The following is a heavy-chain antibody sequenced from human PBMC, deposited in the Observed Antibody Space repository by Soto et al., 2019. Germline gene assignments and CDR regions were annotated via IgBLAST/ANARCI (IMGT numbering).Heavy chain of an antibody. V-gene: IGHV3-33*01. CDR2: IWYDGSNK. Sequence: PGGSLRLSCAASGFTFSSYGMHWVRQAPGKGLEWVAVIWYDGSNKYYADSVKGRFTISRDNSKNTLYLQMNSLRAEDTAVYYCARESVYYDFWSGPTYSYYGMDVWGQGTTVTVSS. CDR1: GFTFSSYG. J-gene: IGHJ6*02. D-gene: IGHD3-3*01. CDR3: ARESVYYDFWSGPTYSYYGMDV.